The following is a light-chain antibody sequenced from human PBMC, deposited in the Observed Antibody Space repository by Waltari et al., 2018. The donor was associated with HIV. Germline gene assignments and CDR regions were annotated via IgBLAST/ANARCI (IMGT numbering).Light chain of an antibody. Sequence: QSVLTQPPSVSAAPGQKVTISCSGSSSNIGNHYVSWYRQLPGTAPKVLIYEKNKRPSGTPDRCSGSKSGTSATLGITGLQTGDEADYYCGTWDGSLSGFVFGTGTKVTVL. V-gene: IGLV1-51*02. CDR3: GTWDGSLSGFV. CDR2: EKN. CDR1: SSNIGNHY. J-gene: IGLJ1*01.